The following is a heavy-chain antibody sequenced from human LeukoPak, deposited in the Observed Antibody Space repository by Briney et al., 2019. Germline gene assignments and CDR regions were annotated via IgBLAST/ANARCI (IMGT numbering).Heavy chain of an antibody. V-gene: IGHV1-2*06. D-gene: IGHD3-3*01. Sequence: ASVKVSCKPSGHALSAYYIHWVRQAPGQGLEWMGRIHPSSGGTIYAQKFQGRFTLTTDTSISTAYMELSRLRSDDTAMYYCARKRGVGVDANAFDVWGQGTTVTVSS. CDR3: ARKRGVGVDANAFDV. CDR1: GHALSAYY. CDR2: IHPSSGGT. J-gene: IGHJ3*01.